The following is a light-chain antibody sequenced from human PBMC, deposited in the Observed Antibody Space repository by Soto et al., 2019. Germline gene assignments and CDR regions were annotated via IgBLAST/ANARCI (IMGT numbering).Light chain of an antibody. CDR3: QQYNKWPLT. Sequence: EIVMTQSPATLSVSPGERATLSCRASQSVSGNLAWYEQKFGQAPRLLIYGASTRATGIPARFSGSGSGTEFTLTISSLQSQEFAVYYCQQYNKWPLTFGGVTKVEIK. CDR1: QSVSGN. J-gene: IGKJ4*01. V-gene: IGKV3-15*01. CDR2: GAS.